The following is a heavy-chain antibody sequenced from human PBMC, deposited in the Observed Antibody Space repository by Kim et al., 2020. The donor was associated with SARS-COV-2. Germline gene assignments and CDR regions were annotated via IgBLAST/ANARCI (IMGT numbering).Heavy chain of an antibody. D-gene: IGHD6-13*01. V-gene: IGHV3-48*04. J-gene: IGHJ6*02. Sequence: GGSLRLSCAASGFTFSSYSMNWVRQAPGKGQEWVSYVNISSSTINYADSVKGRFTISRDNAKNSLYLQMNSLRAEDTAEYYCARGRDSSSWGTYYYYGMDVWGQGTTVTLCS. CDR1: GFTFSSYS. CDR3: ARGRDSSSWGTYYYYGMDV. CDR2: VNISSSTI.